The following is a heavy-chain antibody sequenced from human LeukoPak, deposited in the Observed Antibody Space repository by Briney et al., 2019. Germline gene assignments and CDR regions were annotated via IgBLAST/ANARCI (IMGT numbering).Heavy chain of an antibody. CDR2: IWYDGSNK. CDR3: AKEGSYPFDY. Sequence: GGSLRLSCAASGFTFSSCGMHWVRQAPGKGLEWVAVIWYDGSNKYYADSVKGRFTISRDNSKNTLYLQMNSLRAEDTAAYYCAKEGSYPFDYWGQGTLVTVSS. CDR1: GFTFSSCG. V-gene: IGHV3-33*06. D-gene: IGHD5-18*01. J-gene: IGHJ4*02.